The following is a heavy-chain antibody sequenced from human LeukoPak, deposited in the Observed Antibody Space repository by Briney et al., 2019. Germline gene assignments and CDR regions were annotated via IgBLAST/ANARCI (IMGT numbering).Heavy chain of an antibody. D-gene: IGHD6-19*01. V-gene: IGHV4-34*01. CDR3: ARGSRYSSGWYRPYYMDV. CDR2: INHSGST. Sequence: SETLSLTCAVYGGSFSGYYWTWIRQPPGKGLEWIGEINHSGSTNYNPSLKSRVTISVVTSKNQFSLKLSSVTAADTAVYYCARGSRYSSGWYRPYYMDVRGKGTTVTVSS. J-gene: IGHJ6*03. CDR1: GGSFSGYY.